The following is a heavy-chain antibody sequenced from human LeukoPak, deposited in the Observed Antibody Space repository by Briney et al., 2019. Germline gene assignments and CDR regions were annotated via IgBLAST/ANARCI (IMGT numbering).Heavy chain of an antibody. Sequence: GGSLRLSCAASGFTFSSYAMSWVRQAPGKGLEWVSAISGSGGSTYYADSVKGRFTISRDNSKNTLYLQMNSLRAEDTAVYYCARDEKWLVLGYFDYWGQGTLVTVSS. CDR2: ISGSGGST. CDR3: ARDEKWLVLGYFDY. D-gene: IGHD6-19*01. CDR1: GFTFSSYA. V-gene: IGHV3-23*01. J-gene: IGHJ4*02.